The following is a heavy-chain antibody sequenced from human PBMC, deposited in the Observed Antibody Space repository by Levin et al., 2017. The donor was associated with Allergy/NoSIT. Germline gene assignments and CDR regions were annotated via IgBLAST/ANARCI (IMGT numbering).Heavy chain of an antibody. V-gene: IGHV3-23*01. CDR2: ISGSGDST. CDR3: AKVDYGDY. CDR1: GFTFNNYA. Sequence: GESLKISCTASGFTFNNYAMNWVRQAPGKGLEWVSSISGSGDSTYYADSVKGRFTISRDNSKNTLYLQMNSLRAEDTAVYYCAKVDYGDYWGQGTLVTVSS. J-gene: IGHJ4*02.